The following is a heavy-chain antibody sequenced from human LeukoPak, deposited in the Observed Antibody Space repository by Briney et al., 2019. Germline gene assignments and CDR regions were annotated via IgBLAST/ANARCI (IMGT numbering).Heavy chain of an antibody. J-gene: IGHJ4*02. CDR1: GGSFSSYY. Sequence: TPSETLSLTCTVSGGSFSSYYWSWIRQPPGKGLEWIGYIYYSGSTNYNPSLKSRVTISVDTSKNQFSLKLSSVTAADTAVYYCARVTGYYDSSGYYAFDYWGQGTLVTVSS. D-gene: IGHD3-22*01. CDR3: ARVTGYYDSSGYYAFDY. CDR2: IYYSGST. V-gene: IGHV4-59*01.